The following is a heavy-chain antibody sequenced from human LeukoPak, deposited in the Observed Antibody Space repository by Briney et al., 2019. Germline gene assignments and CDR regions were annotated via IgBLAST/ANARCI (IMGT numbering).Heavy chain of an antibody. CDR2: TNAGNGNT. Sequence: ASVKVSCKASGYTFTSYAMHWVRQAPGQRLEWMGWTNAGNGNTKYSQKFQGRVTITRDTSASTAYMELSSLRSEDTAVYYCARGYYGSGSYPSFGYWGQGTLVTVSS. D-gene: IGHD3-10*01. CDR1: GYTFTSYA. V-gene: IGHV1-3*01. CDR3: ARGYYGSGSYPSFGY. J-gene: IGHJ4*02.